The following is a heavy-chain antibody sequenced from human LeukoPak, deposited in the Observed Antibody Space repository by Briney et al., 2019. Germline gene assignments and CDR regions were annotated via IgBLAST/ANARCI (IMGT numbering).Heavy chain of an antibody. Sequence: SETLSLTCTVSGGSVSSYYWSWIRQPAGKGLEWIGRIYTSGNTNYNPPLKSRVTMSIDTSKNQFSLKLRSVTAADTAVYYCAKYYDFWSGYYDIWGQGTMVTVSS. CDR2: IYTSGNT. V-gene: IGHV4-4*07. D-gene: IGHD3-3*01. J-gene: IGHJ3*02. CDR1: GGSVSSYY. CDR3: AKYYDFWSGYYDI.